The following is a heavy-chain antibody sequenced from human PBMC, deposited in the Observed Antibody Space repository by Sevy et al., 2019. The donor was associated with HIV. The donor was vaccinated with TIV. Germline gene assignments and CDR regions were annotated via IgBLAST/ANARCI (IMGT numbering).Heavy chain of an antibody. CDR3: ARTVQNGWHRIVS. J-gene: IGHJ4*02. V-gene: IGHV1-2*02. CDR1: GYTFTAFH. CDR2: VNPASGDT. Sequence: ASVKVSCKASGYTFTAFHIHWVRQAPGQGLEWMGWVNPASGDTKYAQRFQGRVTMTRDTSITTAYMELSSLIPDDTALYFCARTVQNGWHRIVSWGQGTLVTVSS. D-gene: IGHD6-19*01.